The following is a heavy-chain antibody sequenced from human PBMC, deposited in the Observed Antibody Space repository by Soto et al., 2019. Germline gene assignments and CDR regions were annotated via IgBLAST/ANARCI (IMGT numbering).Heavy chain of an antibody. J-gene: IGHJ6*03. D-gene: IGHD3-3*01. CDR2: ISSSSSTI. Sequence: EVQLVESGGGLVQPGGSLRLSCAASGFTFSSYSMNWVRQAPGKGLEWVSYISSSSSTIYYADSVKGRFTISRDNAKNPLYLQMNRLRAEDTAVYYCAREARYYDFWSGPTDYYYYYMDVWGKGTTVTVSS. CDR1: GFTFSSYS. V-gene: IGHV3-48*01. CDR3: AREARYYDFWSGPTDYYYYYMDV.